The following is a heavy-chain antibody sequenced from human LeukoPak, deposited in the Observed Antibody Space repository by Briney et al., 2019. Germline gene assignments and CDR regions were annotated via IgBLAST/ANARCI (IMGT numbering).Heavy chain of an antibody. Sequence: SGGSLRLSCAASGFTFSSYAMSWVRQAPGKGLEWVSAISGSGSTYYADSVKGRFTISRDNSKNTLYLQMNSLRAEDTAVYYCAKDQGWDSYDTWGQGTLVTVSS. D-gene: IGHD5-18*01. CDR1: GFTFSSYA. V-gene: IGHV3-23*01. CDR3: AKDQGWDSYDT. J-gene: IGHJ4*02. CDR2: ISGSGST.